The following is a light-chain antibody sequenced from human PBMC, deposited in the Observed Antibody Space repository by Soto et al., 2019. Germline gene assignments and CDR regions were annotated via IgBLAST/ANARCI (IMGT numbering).Light chain of an antibody. CDR3: MSYTTTSSFV. J-gene: IGLJ1*01. Sequence: QSALTQPACMSGSPGQSITISCTGTRSDIGTYNYLSWYQQHPGKAPRLVISDVSNRPSGVSNRFSGSKSGNTASLTITGLQSEDEADYYCMSYTTTSSFVFGSGTKVTVL. V-gene: IGLV2-14*03. CDR1: RSDIGTYNY. CDR2: DVS.